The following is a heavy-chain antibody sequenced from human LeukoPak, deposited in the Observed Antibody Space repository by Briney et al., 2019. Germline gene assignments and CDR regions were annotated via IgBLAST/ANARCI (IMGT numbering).Heavy chain of an antibody. J-gene: IGHJ4*02. Sequence: GGSLRLSCAASGFTFSSYSMNWVRQAPGKGLEWVSSISSSSSYIYYADSVKGRFAISRDNAKNSLYLQMNSLRAEDTAVYYCARDSHNYGDYSFDYWGQGTLVTVSS. V-gene: IGHV3-21*01. CDR1: GFTFSSYS. CDR2: ISSSSSYI. CDR3: ARDSHNYGDYSFDY. D-gene: IGHD4-17*01.